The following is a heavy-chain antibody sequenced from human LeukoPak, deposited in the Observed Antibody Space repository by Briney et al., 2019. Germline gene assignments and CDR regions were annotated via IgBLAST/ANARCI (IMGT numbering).Heavy chain of an antibody. D-gene: IGHD3-22*01. V-gene: IGHV1-2*02. CDR2: INPNSGGT. Sequence: ASVEVSCKASGYTFTGYYMHWVRQAPGQGLEWMGWINPNSGGTNYAQKFQGRVTMTRDTSISTAYMELSRLRSDDTAVYYCARVTSGRYYDSSGPNDYWGQGTLVTVSS. CDR1: GYTFTGYY. CDR3: ARVTSGRYYDSSGPNDY. J-gene: IGHJ4*02.